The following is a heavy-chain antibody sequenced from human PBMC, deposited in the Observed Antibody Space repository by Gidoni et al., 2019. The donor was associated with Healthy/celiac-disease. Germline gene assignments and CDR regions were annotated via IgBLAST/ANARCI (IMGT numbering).Heavy chain of an antibody. V-gene: IGHV5-51*01. Sequence: PLVQSGAEVKKPGESLKISCKVSGYSFNRYWIGWVRQMPGKGLEWMGIIYPGDSDTRYSPSVQGQVTISADKSISTAYRQWSSRKASDTAMYYCARLKWEPLRGDAFDIWGQGTMVTVSS. CDR3: ARLKWEPLRGDAFDI. J-gene: IGHJ3*02. D-gene: IGHD1-26*01. CDR2: IYPGDSDT. CDR1: GYSFNRYW.